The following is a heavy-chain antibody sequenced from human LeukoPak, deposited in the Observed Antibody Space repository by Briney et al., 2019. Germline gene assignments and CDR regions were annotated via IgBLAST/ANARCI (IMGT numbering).Heavy chain of an antibody. V-gene: IGHV3-30*14. Sequence: GGSLRLSCAASGFTFSSYAMHWVRQAPGKGLEWVAVISYDGSNKYYADSVKGRFTISRDNSKNTLYLQMNSLRAEDTAVYYCARDIGTSSDYWGQGTLVTVSS. CDR1: GFTFSSYA. D-gene: IGHD3-16*02. J-gene: IGHJ4*02. CDR3: ARDIGTSSDY. CDR2: ISYDGSNK.